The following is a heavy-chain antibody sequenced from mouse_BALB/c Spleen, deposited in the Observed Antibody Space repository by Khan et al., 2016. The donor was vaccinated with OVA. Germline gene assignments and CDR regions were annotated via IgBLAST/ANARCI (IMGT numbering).Heavy chain of an antibody. CDR3: ARDARDY. CDR2: VNPNNGGT. V-gene: IGHV1-26*01. Sequence: VQLLQSGPDLVKPGASVKISCKASGYSFTGYFMYWVRQSPGKSLEWIGRVNPNNGGTTYNHKFKDKALLTVVKSSTSSYMELRSLTSEDSADYVCARDARDYWGQGTSVTVAS. J-gene: IGHJ4*01. CDR1: GYSFTGYF.